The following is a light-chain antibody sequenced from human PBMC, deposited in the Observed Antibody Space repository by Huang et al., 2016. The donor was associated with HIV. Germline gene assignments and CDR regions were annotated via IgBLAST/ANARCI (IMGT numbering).Light chain of an antibody. CDR3: QQYSDLRA. J-gene: IGKJ3*01. CDR1: QDISDY. Sequence: DIQMTQSPSSLSASVGDRVTITCQASQDISDYLNWYQQKPGKAPKLLIYDASNLETGVPSRFGGSGSGKDFVFTISRLQPEDIATYYCQQYSDLRAFGPGTKVDIQ. CDR2: DAS. V-gene: IGKV1-33*01.